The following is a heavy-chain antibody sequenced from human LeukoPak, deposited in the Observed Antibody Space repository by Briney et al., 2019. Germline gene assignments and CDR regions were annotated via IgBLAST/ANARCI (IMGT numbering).Heavy chain of an antibody. J-gene: IGHJ4*02. CDR3: KFDY. V-gene: IGHV4-4*02. D-gene: IGHD4-23*01. CDR2: IYHSGGT. Sequence: SGTLSLTCAVSGGSISSGYWWSWVRQPPGKGLEWIGDIYHSGGTDYNPSLKSRVTISVDKSKSQFSLRLSSYCARLLVTPTIKFDYWGQGTLVTVSS. CDR1: GGSISSGYW.